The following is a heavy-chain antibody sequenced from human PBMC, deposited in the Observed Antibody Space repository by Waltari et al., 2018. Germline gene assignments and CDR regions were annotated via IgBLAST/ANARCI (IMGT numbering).Heavy chain of an antibody. CDR3: VRDGLIHAADY. CDR1: EFNFRNYD. Sequence: EVQLVESGGNLVQPGGSLRLSCVAFEFNFRNYDMMWVRQAPGKWLEWVANINGDGSAKNYMDSVRGRFTISRDNAKNSVYMQLNSLRDDDTAVYYCVRDGLIHAADYWGQGTLVSVSS. V-gene: IGHV3-7*01. D-gene: IGHD2-15*01. J-gene: IGHJ4*02. CDR2: INGDGSAK.